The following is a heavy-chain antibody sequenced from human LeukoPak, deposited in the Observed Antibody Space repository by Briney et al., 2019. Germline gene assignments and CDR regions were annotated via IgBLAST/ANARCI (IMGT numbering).Heavy chain of an antibody. CDR1: GYSISSGYY. Sequence: PSETLSLTCAVSGYSISSGYYWGWIRQPPGKGLEWIGSIYHSGSTYYNPSLKSRVTISVDTSKNQFSLKLSSVTAADTAVYYCARDTATSSGYHTFDYWGQGTLVAVSS. CDR2: IYHSGST. V-gene: IGHV4-38-2*02. J-gene: IGHJ4*02. CDR3: ARDTATSSGYHTFDY. D-gene: IGHD3-22*01.